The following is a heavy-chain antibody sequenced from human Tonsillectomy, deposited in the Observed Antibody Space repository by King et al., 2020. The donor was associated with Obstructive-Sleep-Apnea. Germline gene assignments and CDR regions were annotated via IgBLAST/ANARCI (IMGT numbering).Heavy chain of an antibody. D-gene: IGHD3-10*01. CDR3: AKDMQYYGSGYYSTFDY. Sequence: QLVQSGGGLVQPGRSLRLSCAASGFTFHDYAMHWVRQAPGKGLEWVSGISWNSGTIGYADSVKGRFTISRDNAKNSLYLQINSLRAEDTALYYCAKDMQYYGSGYYSTFDYWGQGILVTVSS. CDR2: ISWNSGTI. CDR1: GFTFHDYA. V-gene: IGHV3-9*01. J-gene: IGHJ4*02.